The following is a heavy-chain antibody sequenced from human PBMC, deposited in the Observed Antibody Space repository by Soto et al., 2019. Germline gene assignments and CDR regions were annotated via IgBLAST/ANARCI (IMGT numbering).Heavy chain of an antibody. Sequence: ASVKVSCKASGYTFTSYDIHWVRQATGQGLEWMGWMNTNTNTTDCAQKFQGRVTLTWNTSISTAYMELSSLKFDDTAVYYCGREVGEVGETTSLWLDPGGRGTLVTVSS. CDR3: GREVGEVGETTSLWLDP. J-gene: IGHJ5*02. D-gene: IGHD3-16*01. CDR1: GYTFTSYD. V-gene: IGHV1-8*01. CDR2: MNTNTNTT.